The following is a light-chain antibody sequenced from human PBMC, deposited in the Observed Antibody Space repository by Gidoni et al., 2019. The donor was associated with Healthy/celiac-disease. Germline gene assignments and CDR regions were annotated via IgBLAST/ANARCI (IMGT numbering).Light chain of an antibody. Sequence: IVLTQSPANLSLSPGERATLSCRASQRVSSYLAWYQQKPGQAPRLLIYDASNRATGIPARFSGSGSGTDFTLTISSLEPEDFAVYYCQQRSNWPPLTFGGGTKVEIK. V-gene: IGKV3-11*01. CDR1: QRVSSY. J-gene: IGKJ4*01. CDR3: QQRSNWPPLT. CDR2: DAS.